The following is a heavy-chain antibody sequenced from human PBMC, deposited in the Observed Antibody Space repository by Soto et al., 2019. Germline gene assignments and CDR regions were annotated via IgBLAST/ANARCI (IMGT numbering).Heavy chain of an antibody. CDR1: GGTFSSYA. CDR3: ARDRGDIAASASNYYYYYYGMDV. J-gene: IGHJ6*02. V-gene: IGHV1-69*06. CDR2: IIPIFGTA. Sequence: GASVKVSCKASGGTFSSYAISWVRQAPGQGLEWMGGIIPIFGTANYAQKFQGRVTITADKSTSTAYMELSSLRSEDTAVYYCARDRGDIAASASNYYYYYYGMDVWGQGTTVTV. D-gene: IGHD6-6*01.